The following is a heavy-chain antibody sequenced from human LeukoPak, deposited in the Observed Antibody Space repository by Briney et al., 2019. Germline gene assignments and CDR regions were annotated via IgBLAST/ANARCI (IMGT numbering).Heavy chain of an antibody. CDR2: IGPSGVSR. J-gene: IGHJ3*01. D-gene: IGHD2-21*02. CDR3: ARVSPMTDGAFDL. CDR1: GFMFGNHG. Sequence: PGGSLRLSCEGSGFMFGNHGLIWVRQAPGKGLDWLSFIGPSGVSRLYANSEKGRFTISRDNAENSVFLQMSSLRVEDTAVYYCARVSPMTDGAFDLWGQGVMVTVSS. V-gene: IGHV3-21*06.